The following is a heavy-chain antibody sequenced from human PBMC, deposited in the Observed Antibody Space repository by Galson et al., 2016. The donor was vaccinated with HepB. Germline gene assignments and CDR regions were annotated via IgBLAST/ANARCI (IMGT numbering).Heavy chain of an antibody. Sequence: SLRLSCAVSGLTFSDSHMNWIRQAPGKGLEWVSYISSSDYTIYYADSVKGRFTISRDNAKNSLYLQMNSLRSEDTALYYCARSRGGISRYYFDYWGQGTLVTVSS. CDR3: ARSRGGISRYYFDY. V-gene: IGHV3-11*01. J-gene: IGHJ4*02. D-gene: IGHD3-16*01. CDR2: ISSSDYTI. CDR1: GLTFSDSH.